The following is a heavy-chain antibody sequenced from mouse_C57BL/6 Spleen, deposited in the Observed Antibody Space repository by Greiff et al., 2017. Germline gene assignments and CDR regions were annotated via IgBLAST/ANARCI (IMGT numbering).Heavy chain of an antibody. CDR2: IDPSDSYT. CDR1: GYTFTSYW. CDR3: ARWRGYFDY. Sequence: QVQLQQPGAELVMPGASVKLSCKASGYTFTSYWMHWVKQRPGQGLEWIGEIDPSDSYTNYNQKFKGKSTLTVDKSSSTAYMQLSSLTSEDAAVYYCARWRGYFDYWGQGTTLTVSS. V-gene: IGHV1-69*01. J-gene: IGHJ2*01.